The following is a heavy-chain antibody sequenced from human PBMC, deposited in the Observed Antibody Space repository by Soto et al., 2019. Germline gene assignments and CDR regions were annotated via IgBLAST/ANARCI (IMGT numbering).Heavy chain of an antibody. Sequence: GGSLRLSCAASGFTFSSYSMNWVCQAPGKGLEWVSYISSSSSTIYYADSVKGRFTISRDNAKNSLFLLMNSLRAEDTAIYYCARDKDWAFDYWGQGTQVTVSS. CDR3: ARDKDWAFDY. CDR2: ISSSSSTI. J-gene: IGHJ4*02. CDR1: GFTFSSYS. V-gene: IGHV3-48*01. D-gene: IGHD3-9*01.